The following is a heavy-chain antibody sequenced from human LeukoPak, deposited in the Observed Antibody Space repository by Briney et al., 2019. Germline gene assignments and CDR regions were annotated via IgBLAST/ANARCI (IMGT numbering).Heavy chain of an antibody. J-gene: IGHJ4*01. Sequence: GGSLRLSCAASGLTFSSYAMSWVRQAPGKGLEWVSAISGSGGSTYYADSVKGRFTISRDNSKNTLYLQMNSLRAEDTAVYYCAKDRDYYGDYGALFDYWGQGTLVTVSS. D-gene: IGHD4-17*01. CDR3: AKDRDYYGDYGALFDY. V-gene: IGHV3-23*01. CDR2: ISGSGGST. CDR1: GLTFSSYA.